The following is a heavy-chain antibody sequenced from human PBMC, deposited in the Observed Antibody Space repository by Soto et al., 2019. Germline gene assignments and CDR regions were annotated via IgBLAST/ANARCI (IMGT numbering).Heavy chain of an antibody. J-gene: IGHJ2*01. CDR2: ISGPSGGAT. D-gene: IGHD3-22*01. Sequence: EVQLLESGGGLVQPGGSLRLSCAASGFTFNTYAMSWVRQAPGKGLEWVSGISGPSGGATYYADSVKGRFTISRDNSKNTLYVQMNNLRAEDTAVYYCAKDGGGFYDSSTSPSFDLWGRGTLVTVSS. CDR3: AKDGGGFYDSSTSPSFDL. V-gene: IGHV3-23*01. CDR1: GFTFNTYA.